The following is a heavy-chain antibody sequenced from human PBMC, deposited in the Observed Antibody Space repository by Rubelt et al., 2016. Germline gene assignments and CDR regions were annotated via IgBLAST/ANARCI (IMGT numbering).Heavy chain of an antibody. CDR1: GFNFNNYG. V-gene: IGHV3-23*01. CDR3: AKTISGSYGIGDV. Sequence: EMQMLESGGGLVQRGGSLRLSCAASGFNFNNYGMTWVRQAPGKGLEWVSSISGSGGNTYHADSGKGRDTISRDNSKNMLDLQMNSLRAEDTAIYYCAKTISGSYGIGDVWGQGTTVTVSS. CDR2: ISGSGGNT. D-gene: IGHD1-26*01. J-gene: IGHJ6*02.